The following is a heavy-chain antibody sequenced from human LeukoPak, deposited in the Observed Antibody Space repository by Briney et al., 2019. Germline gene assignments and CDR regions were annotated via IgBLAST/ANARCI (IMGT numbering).Heavy chain of an antibody. D-gene: IGHD3-3*01. CDR2: IYYSGST. J-gene: IGHJ3*02. Sequence: SETLSLTCTVSGGSISSGDYYWSWIRQPPGKGLEWIGYIYYSGSTYYNPSLKSRVTISVDTSKNQFSLKLSSVTAADTAVYYCARKRLAPEYYDFWSGYFLDAFDIWGQGTMVTVSS. CDR3: ARKRLAPEYYDFWSGYFLDAFDI. CDR1: GGSISSGDYY. V-gene: IGHV4-30-4*01.